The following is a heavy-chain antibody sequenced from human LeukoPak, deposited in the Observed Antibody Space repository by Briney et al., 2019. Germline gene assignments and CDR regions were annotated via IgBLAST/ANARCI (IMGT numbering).Heavy chain of an antibody. CDR1: GGSISSSSYY. D-gene: IGHD3-10*01. CDR3: ARHLRTTCSGVIF. V-gene: IGHV4-39*01. J-gene: IGHJ1*01. CDR2: IYYSGST. Sequence: SETLSLTCTVSGGSISSSSYYWGWIRQPPGKGLEWVGSIYYSGSTYYNPSLKSRVTISVDTSKNQFPLKLSSVTAAEPAVYYCARHLRTTCSGVIFWGQGTLVTVSS.